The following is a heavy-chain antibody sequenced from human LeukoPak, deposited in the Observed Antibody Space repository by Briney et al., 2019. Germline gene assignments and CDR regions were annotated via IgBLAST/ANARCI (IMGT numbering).Heavy chain of an antibody. CDR3: AKCLGDGTNYYFAH. CDR1: GFTFSSYA. CDR2: IGGSGDNS. J-gene: IGHJ4*02. Sequence: PGGSLRLSCAASGFTFSSYAMGWVRLAPGKGLEWVSLIGGSGDNSYYADSVKGRFTISRDNSKNTLYLQMSSLRAEDTALYYCAKCLGDGTNYYFAHWGQGTLVTVSS. D-gene: IGHD4/OR15-4a*01. V-gene: IGHV3-23*01.